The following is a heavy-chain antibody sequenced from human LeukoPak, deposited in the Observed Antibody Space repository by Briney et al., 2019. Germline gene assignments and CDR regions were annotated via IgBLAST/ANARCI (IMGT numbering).Heavy chain of an antibody. CDR3: ARGDGARIVGATTLGWDY. D-gene: IGHD1-26*01. J-gene: IGHJ4*02. V-gene: IGHV1-2*02. Sequence: ASVKVSCKASGYTFTGYYMHWVRQAPGQGLEWMGWINPNSGGTNYAQKFQGRVTMTRDTSISTAYMELSRLRSDDTAVYYCARGDGARIVGATTLGWDYWGQGTLVTVSS. CDR2: INPNSGGT. CDR1: GYTFTGYY.